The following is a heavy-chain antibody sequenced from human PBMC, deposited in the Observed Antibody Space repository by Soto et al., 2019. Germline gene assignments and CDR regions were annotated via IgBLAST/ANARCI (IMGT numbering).Heavy chain of an antibody. CDR1: GYTFTSYY. CDR3: ASSNVGYCSGGSCYYGWFDP. CDR2: INPSGGST. Sequence: QVQLVQSGAEVKKPGGSVKVSCKASGYTFTSYYMHWVRQAPGQGLEWMGIINPSGGSTSYAQKFQGRVTMTRDTSTSTVYMELSSLRSEDTAVYYCASSNVGYCSGGSCYYGWFDPWGQGTLVTVSS. V-gene: IGHV1-46*03. D-gene: IGHD2-15*01. J-gene: IGHJ5*02.